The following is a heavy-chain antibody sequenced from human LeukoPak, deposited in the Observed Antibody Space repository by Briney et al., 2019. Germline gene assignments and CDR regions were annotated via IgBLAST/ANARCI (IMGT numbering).Heavy chain of an antibody. V-gene: IGHV3-48*01. CDR3: VRDLNFRSGFLNFYFDF. Sequence: TGGSLRLSCAASGFNFNRYSMNWVRQAPGKGLEWVSYISVSSTDIYYADPVRGRFTISRDNARNSLHLQMNSLRAEDTAIYYCVRDLNFRSGFLNFYFDFWGQGSLVTVSS. CDR2: ISVSSTDI. J-gene: IGHJ4*02. CDR1: GFNFNRYS. D-gene: IGHD3-3*01.